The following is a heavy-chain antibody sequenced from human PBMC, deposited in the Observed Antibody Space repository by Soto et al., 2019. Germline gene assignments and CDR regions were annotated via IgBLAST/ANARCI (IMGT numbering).Heavy chain of an antibody. J-gene: IGHJ4*02. CDR1: GLTFSSYE. Sequence: PGGSLRLSCAASGLTFSSYEMNWVRQAPGKGLEWVSYISRSGSTIYYADSVKGRVTISRDDSMNMVFLQMSRLSAEDTAIYYCAKSGPTNYFEHWGQGSLVTVSS. V-gene: IGHV3-48*03. D-gene: IGHD1-26*01. CDR3: AKSGPTNYFEH. CDR2: ISRSGSTI.